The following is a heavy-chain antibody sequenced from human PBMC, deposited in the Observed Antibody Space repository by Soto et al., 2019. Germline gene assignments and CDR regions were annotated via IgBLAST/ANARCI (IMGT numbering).Heavy chain of an antibody. CDR3: ARGPSSLTRFDY. J-gene: IGHJ4*02. Sequence: QVQLVESGGGVVQPGRSLRLSCAASGFTFSSYAMHWVRQAPGKGLELVAVISYDGSNKYYADSVKGRFTISRDNSKNTLYLQMNSLGAEDTAVYYCARGPSSLTRFDYWGQGTLVTVSS. CDR2: ISYDGSNK. V-gene: IGHV3-30-3*01. D-gene: IGHD2-2*01. CDR1: GFTFSSYA.